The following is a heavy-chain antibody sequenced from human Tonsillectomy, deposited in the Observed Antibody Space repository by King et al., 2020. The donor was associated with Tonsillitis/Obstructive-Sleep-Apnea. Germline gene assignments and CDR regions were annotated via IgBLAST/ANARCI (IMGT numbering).Heavy chain of an antibody. CDR2: INHSGST. V-gene: IGHV4-34*01. J-gene: IGHJ4*02. D-gene: IGHD3-16*01. Sequence: QVQLQQWGAGLLKPSETLSLTCAVYGGSFSGYYWSWIRQPPGKGLEWIGEINHSGSTNYNPSLKSRVTISVDTSKNQFSLKLSSVTAADTAVYYCARKKMIWGSSLARFDYWGQGTLVTVSS. CDR1: GGSFSGYY. CDR3: ARKKMIWGSSLARFDY.